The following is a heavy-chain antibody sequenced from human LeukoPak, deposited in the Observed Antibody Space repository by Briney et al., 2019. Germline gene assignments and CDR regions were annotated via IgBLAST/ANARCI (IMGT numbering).Heavy chain of an antibody. J-gene: IGHJ6*02. V-gene: IGHV3-13*01. CDR2: VGTNEDT. CDR1: GFSFSTYD. D-gene: IGHD6-13*01. Sequence: GGSLRLSCVASGFSFSTYDMYWVRQAAGRGPEWVSAVGTNEDTYYLASVKGRFTVSRENGKNSSYLLMNSLRVEDTAVYYCARVWRGIACPYHGMDVWGQGTAVTVSS. CDR3: ARVWRGIACPYHGMDV.